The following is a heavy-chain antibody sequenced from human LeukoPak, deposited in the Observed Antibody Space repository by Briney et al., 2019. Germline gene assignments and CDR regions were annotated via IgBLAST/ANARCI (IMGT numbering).Heavy chain of an antibody. CDR3: ASHQYSGSWINWFDP. J-gene: IGHJ5*02. V-gene: IGHV4-39*01. CDR1: GGSISSSSYY. D-gene: IGHD6-13*01. CDR2: IYYSGNT. Sequence: SETLSLTCTLPGGSISSSSYYWGWIRQPPGKGLEWIGSIYYSGNTYYNPSLKSRVTISVDTSNNQFSLKLSSVTAADTALYYSASHQYSGSWINWFDPWGQGTLVTVSS.